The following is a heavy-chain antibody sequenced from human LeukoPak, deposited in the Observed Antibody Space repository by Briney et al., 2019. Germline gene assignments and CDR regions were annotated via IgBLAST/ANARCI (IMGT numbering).Heavy chain of an antibody. CDR1: GFTFSSYS. V-gene: IGHV3-21*01. CDR3: ARGTTTYDILTGYPIYYYGMDV. Sequence: GGSLRLSCAASGFTFSSYSMNWVRQAPGKGLEWVSSISSSSSYIYYADSVKGRFTISRDNAKNSLYLQMNSLRAEDTAVYYCARGTTTYDILTGYPIYYYGMDVWGQGTTVTVSS. J-gene: IGHJ6*02. D-gene: IGHD3-9*01. CDR2: ISSSSSYI.